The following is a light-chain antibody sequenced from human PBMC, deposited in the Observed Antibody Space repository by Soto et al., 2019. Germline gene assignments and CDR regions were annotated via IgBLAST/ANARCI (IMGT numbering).Light chain of an antibody. J-gene: IGLJ2*01. CDR2: NVD. Sequence: QSALTQVASVSASPGQSITISCTGTSSDVGGHNYVSWYQQHPGKAPKLMIYNVDYRPSGVSNRLSGSKSGNTASLTISGLQADDEDYYYCSSYADSSTVVFGGGTKLTVL. V-gene: IGLV2-14*03. CDR1: SSDVGGHNY. CDR3: SSYADSSTVV.